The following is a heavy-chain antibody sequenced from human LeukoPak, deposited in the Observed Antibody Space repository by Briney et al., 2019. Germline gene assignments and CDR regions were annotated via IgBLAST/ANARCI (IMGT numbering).Heavy chain of an antibody. CDR1: NGSLSEYY. J-gene: IGHJ4*02. V-gene: IGHV4-34*01. Sequence: PSKTLSLTCAVYNGSLSEYYWSWIRQPPGKGLEWIGEINHSGSATYNPSLQSRVTMSVDTSKNQFSLEVSSVTAADTAVYYCAGWNAHYHFFDYWVPGIPLTVSS. CDR3: AGWNAHYHFFDY. CDR2: INHSGSA. D-gene: IGHD4/OR15-4a*01.